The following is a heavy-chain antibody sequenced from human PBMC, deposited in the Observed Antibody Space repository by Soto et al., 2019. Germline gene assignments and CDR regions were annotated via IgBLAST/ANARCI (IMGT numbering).Heavy chain of an antibody. CDR2: IYRDGTT. J-gene: IGHJ4*02. CDR1: GFSLNNYW. CDR3: MRGNTGYGNFDY. V-gene: IGHV3-74*01. D-gene: IGHD5-12*01. Sequence: PGGSLRLSCAVSGFSLNNYWMHWVRQRPGKGLVWVARIYRDGTTSYADSVKGRFTISRDNAKNTMSLQMNSLKDEDTAVYYCMRGNTGYGNFDYWGQGTLVTVSS.